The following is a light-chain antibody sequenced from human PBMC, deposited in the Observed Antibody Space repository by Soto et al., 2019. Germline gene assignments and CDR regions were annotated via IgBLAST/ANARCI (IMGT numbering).Light chain of an antibody. J-gene: IGLJ1*01. V-gene: IGLV4-69*01. CDR3: QAWGTGIHYV. CDR2: LNSDGSH. Sequence: QSVLTQSPSASASLGASVKLTSTLSSGHSSYAIAWHQQQPEKGPRYLMKLNSDGSHSKGDGIPDRFSGSSSGAERYLTISSLQSEDEADYYCQAWGTGIHYVFGTGTKVTVL. CDR1: SGHSSYA.